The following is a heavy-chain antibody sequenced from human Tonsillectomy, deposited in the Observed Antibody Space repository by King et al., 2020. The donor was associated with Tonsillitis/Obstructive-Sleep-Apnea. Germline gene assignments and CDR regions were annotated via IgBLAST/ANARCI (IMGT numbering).Heavy chain of an antibody. D-gene: IGHD3-9*01. Sequence: QLVQSGTEVKKPGASVKVSCKASGYTFTRYGISWVRQAPGQGLEWMGWISAYKGNTNYAQKLQGRVTMTTDTSTSTAYMELRSLRSDDTAVYYCVRERGIGYDILTGDNWFDPWGQGTLVTVSS. V-gene: IGHV1-18*01. CDR1: GYTFTRYG. CDR2: ISAYKGNT. J-gene: IGHJ5*02. CDR3: VRERGIGYDILTGDNWFDP.